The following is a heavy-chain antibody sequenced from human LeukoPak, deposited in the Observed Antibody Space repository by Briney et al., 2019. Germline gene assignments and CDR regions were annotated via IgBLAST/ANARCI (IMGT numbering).Heavy chain of an antibody. CDR3: TRPNEGNWFDP. CDR1: GFTFGGSA. V-gene: IGHV3-73*01. D-gene: IGHD1-1*01. CDR2: IRDKAKSYAT. Sequence: GGSLRLSCAASGFTFGGSAIHWVRQASGQGLEWVGRIRDKAKSYATAYAASVKGRFTISRDDSKNTAYLQMNSLKTEDTAVYYCTRPNEGNWFDPWGQGTLVTVSS. J-gene: IGHJ5*02.